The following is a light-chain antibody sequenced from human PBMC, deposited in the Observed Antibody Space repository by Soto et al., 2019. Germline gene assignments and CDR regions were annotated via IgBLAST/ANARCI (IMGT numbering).Light chain of an antibody. CDR1: SSDVGGYNY. V-gene: IGLV2-8*01. Sequence: QSALTQPPSASGSPGQSVTISCTGTSSDVGGYNYVSWYQQHPGKAPKLTIYEVSKRPSGVPDRFSGSKSGNTASLTVSGLQAEDEADYYCSSYAGSYVVFGGGTKLTVL. J-gene: IGLJ2*01. CDR3: SSYAGSYVV. CDR2: EVS.